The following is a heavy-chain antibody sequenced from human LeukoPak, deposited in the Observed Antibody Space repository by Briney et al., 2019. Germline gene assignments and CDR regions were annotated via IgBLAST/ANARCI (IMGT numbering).Heavy chain of an antibody. Sequence: ASVKVSCKASGYTFTSYYMHWVRQAPGQGLEWMGIINPSGGSTSYAQKFQGRVTMTRDTSTSTVYMELSSLRSEDTAVYYCARAGIVLMVYAIHWFDPWGQGTLVTVSS. D-gene: IGHD2-8*01. V-gene: IGHV1-46*01. CDR2: INPSGGST. J-gene: IGHJ5*02. CDR3: ARAGIVLMVYAIHWFDP. CDR1: GYTFTSYY.